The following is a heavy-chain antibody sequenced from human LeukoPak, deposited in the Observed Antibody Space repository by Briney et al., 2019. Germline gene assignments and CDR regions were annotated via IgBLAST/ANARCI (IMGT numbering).Heavy chain of an antibody. CDR2: IIPIFGTA. J-gene: IGHJ3*02. CDR3: ARRIAAADAFDI. D-gene: IGHD6-13*01. V-gene: IGHV1-69*13. Sequence: GASVKVSCKASGGTFSSYAISWVRQAPGQGLEWMGGIIPIFGTANYAQKFQGRVTITADESTSTAYMELSSLRSEDTAVYYCARRIAAADAFDIWGQGTMVTVSS. CDR1: GGTFSSYA.